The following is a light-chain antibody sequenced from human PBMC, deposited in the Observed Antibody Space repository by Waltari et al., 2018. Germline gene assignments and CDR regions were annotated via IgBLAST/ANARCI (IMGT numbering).Light chain of an antibody. V-gene: IGLV1-47*01. J-gene: IGLJ2*01. CDR3: ATRDEGPTVV. CDR1: LSNIGTHY. CDR2: LTH. Sequence: QSVLTQPPSASGTPGPSVTIPCSGSLSNIGTHYVYWYQQLPGTAPNLLIYLTHQRPSGVPDRFSASKSGTSASLAISGLRIEDEGDYYCATRDEGPTVVFGGGTKVTVL.